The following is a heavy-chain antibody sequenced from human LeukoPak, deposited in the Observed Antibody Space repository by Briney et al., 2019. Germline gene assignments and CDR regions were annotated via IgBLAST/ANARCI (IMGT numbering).Heavy chain of an antibody. J-gene: IGHJ4*02. V-gene: IGHV3-15*01. D-gene: IGHD3-16*02. CDR3: ITSYVWGSYRFDY. CDR2: IKSKTDGGTT. CDR1: AFTFSNAW. Sequence: PGGSLRLSCAASAFTFSNAWMSWVRQAPGKGLEWVGRIKSKTDGGTTDYAAPVKGRFTISRDDSKNTLYLQMNSLKTEDTAVYYCITSYVWGSYRFDYWGQGTLVTVSS.